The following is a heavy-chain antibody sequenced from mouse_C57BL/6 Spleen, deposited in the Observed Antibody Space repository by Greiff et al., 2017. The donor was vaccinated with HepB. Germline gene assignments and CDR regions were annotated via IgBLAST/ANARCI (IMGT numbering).Heavy chain of an antibody. V-gene: IGHV1-74*01. CDR2: IHPSDSDT. Sequence: QVHVKQPGAELVKPGASVKVSCKASGYTFTSYWMHWVKQRPGQGLEWIGRIHPSDSDTNYNQKFKGKATLTVDKSSSTAYMQLSSLTSEDSAVYYCAISGNYYGSLAWFAYWGQGTLVTVSA. J-gene: IGHJ3*01. D-gene: IGHD1-1*01. CDR1: GYTFTSYW. CDR3: AISGNYYGSLAWFAY.